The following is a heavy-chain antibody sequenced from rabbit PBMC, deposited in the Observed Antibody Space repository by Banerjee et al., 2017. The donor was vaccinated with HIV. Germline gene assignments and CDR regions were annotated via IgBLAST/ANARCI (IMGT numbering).Heavy chain of an antibody. J-gene: IGHJ4*01. CDR3: VRDFPYSSSIGL. D-gene: IGHD1-1*01. Sequence: QEQLVESGGGLVQPGGSLKLSCTVSGFDFNSYGVSWVRQAPGKGLEWIGYIDPIFGSTYYASWVNGRFTISRHNDQNTLYLQLNSLTAADTDTYFCVRDFPYSSSIGLGGQGALVTVS. CDR2: IDPIFGST. CDR1: GFDFNSYG. V-gene: IGHV1S47*01.